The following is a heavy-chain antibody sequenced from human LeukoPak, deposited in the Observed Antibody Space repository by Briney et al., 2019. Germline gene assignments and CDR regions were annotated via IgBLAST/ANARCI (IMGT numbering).Heavy chain of an antibody. CDR1: GFTFSNYA. V-gene: IGHV3-23*01. J-gene: IGHJ4*02. Sequence: GGSLRVSCAASGFTFSNYAMSWVRQAPGKGLEWVSGISGSGDATWYADSVKGRFTISRDNSKNTVNLQMNSLRPEDTAVYYCAKCSGGSCYASGAFDYWGQGPLVTVSS. CDR3: AKCSGGSCYASGAFDY. CDR2: ISGSGDAT. D-gene: IGHD2-15*01.